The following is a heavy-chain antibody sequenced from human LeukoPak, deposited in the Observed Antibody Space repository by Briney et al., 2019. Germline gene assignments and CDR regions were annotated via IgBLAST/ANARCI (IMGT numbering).Heavy chain of an antibody. J-gene: IGHJ6*03. D-gene: IGHD3-10*01. V-gene: IGHV3-21*01. Sequence: GGSLRLSCAASGFTLSSYSMNWVRQAPGKGLEWVSSISSSSSYIYYADSVKGRFTISRDNAKNSLYLQMNSLRAEDTAVYYCAREAAGAYYYMDVWGKGTTVTVSS. CDR2: ISSSSSYI. CDR3: AREAAGAYYYMDV. CDR1: GFTLSSYS.